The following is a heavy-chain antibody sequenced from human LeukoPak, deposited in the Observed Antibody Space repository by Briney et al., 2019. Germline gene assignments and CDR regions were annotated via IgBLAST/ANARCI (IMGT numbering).Heavy chain of an antibody. CDR2: IDDSGNT. D-gene: IGHD3-10*01. Sequence: SETLSLTCTVSGGSISRYYWSWIRRPPGKGLEWIGYIDDSGNTNYNPSLKSQVTISVDKSKNRFSLKLSFVTAADTAMYYCARSDYHNSGSHTVFDAFDIWGQGTRVTVSS. V-gene: IGHV4-59*01. CDR1: GGSISRYY. J-gene: IGHJ3*02. CDR3: ARSDYHNSGSHTVFDAFDI.